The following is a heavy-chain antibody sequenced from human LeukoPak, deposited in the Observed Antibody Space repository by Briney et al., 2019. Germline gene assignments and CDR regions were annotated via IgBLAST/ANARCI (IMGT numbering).Heavy chain of an antibody. V-gene: IGHV3-48*04. Sequence: GGSLRLSCAASGFTFSTYSMNWVRQAPGKGLEWVSYISSSGSTIYYADSVKGRFTISRDNAKNSLYLQMNSLRAEDTTVYYCAELGITMIGGVWGKGTTVTISS. CDR2: ISSSGSTI. J-gene: IGHJ6*04. CDR3: AELGITMIGGV. D-gene: IGHD3-10*02. CDR1: GFTFSTYS.